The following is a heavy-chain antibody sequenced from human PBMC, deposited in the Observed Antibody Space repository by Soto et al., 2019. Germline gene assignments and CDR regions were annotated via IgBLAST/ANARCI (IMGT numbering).Heavy chain of an antibody. CDR2: ISYDGSNK. CDR1: GFTFSSYG. V-gene: IGHV3-30*18. CDR3: AKDRSGHVGSYFYYYYGMDV. Sequence: GGSLRLSCAASGFTFSSYGMHWVRQAPGKGLEWVAVISYDGSNKYYADSVKGRFTISRDNSNNTLYLQMNSLRAEDTAVYYCAKDRSGHVGSYFYYYYGMDVWGQGTTVTVSS. D-gene: IGHD1-26*01. J-gene: IGHJ6*02.